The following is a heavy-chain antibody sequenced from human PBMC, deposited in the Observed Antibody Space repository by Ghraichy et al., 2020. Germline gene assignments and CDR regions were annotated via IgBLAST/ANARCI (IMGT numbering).Heavy chain of an antibody. Sequence: GGSLRLSCAASGFPFSYYWMSWVRQAPGKGLEWVANINQDGIQKYYVDSVKGRCTMSRDNARNSLYLQMNSLRAEDTAVYYCATSPTRDSRSSYWGQGTLVTVSS. V-gene: IGHV3-7*01. CDR3: ATSPTRDSRSSY. CDR1: GFPFSYYW. J-gene: IGHJ4*02. CDR2: INQDGIQK. D-gene: IGHD3-22*01.